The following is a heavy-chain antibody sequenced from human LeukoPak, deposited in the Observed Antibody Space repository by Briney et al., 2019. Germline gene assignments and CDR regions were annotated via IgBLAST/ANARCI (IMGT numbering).Heavy chain of an antibody. CDR2: ISSSSSTI. Sequence: GGSLRLSCAASGFTFSSYSMNWVGQAPGKGLEWVSYISSSSSTIYYADSVKGRFTISRDNAKTSLYLQMNSLRPEDTAVYYCARAGYCRGGSCYSPYYFDYWGQGTLVTVSS. V-gene: IGHV3-48*01. J-gene: IGHJ4*02. D-gene: IGHD2-15*01. CDR1: GFTFSSYS. CDR3: ARAGYCRGGSCYSPYYFDY.